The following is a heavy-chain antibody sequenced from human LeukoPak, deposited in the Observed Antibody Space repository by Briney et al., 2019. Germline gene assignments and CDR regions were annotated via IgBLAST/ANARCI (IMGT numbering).Heavy chain of an antibody. CDR3: ARSAAEAVRFDY. Sequence: PSETLSLTCTVSGGSISSYYWSWIRQPPGKGLEWIGYIYYSGSTNYNPSLKSRVTISVDTSKNQFSLKLSSVTAADTAVYYCARSAAEAVRFDYWGQGTLVTVSS. V-gene: IGHV4-59*01. D-gene: IGHD6-19*01. J-gene: IGHJ4*02. CDR1: GGSISSYY. CDR2: IYYSGST.